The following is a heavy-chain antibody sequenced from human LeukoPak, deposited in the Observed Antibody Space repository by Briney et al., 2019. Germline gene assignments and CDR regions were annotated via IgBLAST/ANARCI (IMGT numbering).Heavy chain of an antibody. V-gene: IGHV1-2*04. J-gene: IGHJ4*02. D-gene: IGHD1-1*01. Sequence: ASVKVSCKASGGTFSSYAIRWVRQAPGQGLEWMGWIIPNSGGTNYAQKFQGWVTMTRDTSISTAYMELSRLRSDDTAVYYCASQMFLDGTEALSFDYWGQGTLVTVSS. CDR1: GGTFSSYA. CDR2: IIPNSGGT. CDR3: ASQMFLDGTEALSFDY.